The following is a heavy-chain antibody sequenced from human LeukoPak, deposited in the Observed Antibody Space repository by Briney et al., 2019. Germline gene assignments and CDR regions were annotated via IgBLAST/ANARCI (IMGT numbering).Heavy chain of an antibody. J-gene: IGHJ4*02. V-gene: IGHV4-39*07. CDR2: IYYSGST. CDR1: GGSISSSSYY. Sequence: SETLSLTCTVSGGSISSSSYYWGWIRQPPGKGLEWIGSIYYSGSTYYNPSLKSRVTISVDTSKNQFSLKLSSVTAADTAVYYCARAADYGDYVRGTYYFDYWGQGTLVTVSS. D-gene: IGHD4-17*01. CDR3: ARAADYGDYVRGTYYFDY.